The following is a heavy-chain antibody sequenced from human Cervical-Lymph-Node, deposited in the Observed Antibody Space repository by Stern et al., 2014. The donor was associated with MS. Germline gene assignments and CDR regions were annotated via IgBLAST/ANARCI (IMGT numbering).Heavy chain of an antibody. CDR1: GDTFSSYA. J-gene: IGHJ6*02. D-gene: IGHD5-18*01. CDR3: ARDSTAGMDV. Sequence: VQLVQPGAEVKKPGSSVKVSCKTSGDTFSSYAISWVRQGPGQGLEWMGGIVPIFGTANYAERSQGRVTITADVSTNTAYMELSRLGSDDTAVYYCARDSTAGMDVWGQGTTVTVSS. V-gene: IGHV1-69*01. CDR2: IVPIFGTA.